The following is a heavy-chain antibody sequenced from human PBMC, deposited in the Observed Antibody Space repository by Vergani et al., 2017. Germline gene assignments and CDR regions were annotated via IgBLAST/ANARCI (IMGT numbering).Heavy chain of an antibody. CDR3: ATLKSSSSGYYYYYYGMDV. Sequence: QVQLVQSGAEVKKPGASVKVSCKASGYTFTSYDINWVRQAPGQGLEWMGGIIPIFGTANYAQKFQGRVTITADESTSTAYMELSSLRSEDTAVYYCATLKSSSSGYYYYYYGMDVWGQGTTVTVSS. V-gene: IGHV1-69*01. CDR1: GYTFTSYD. D-gene: IGHD6-6*01. J-gene: IGHJ6*02. CDR2: IIPIFGTA.